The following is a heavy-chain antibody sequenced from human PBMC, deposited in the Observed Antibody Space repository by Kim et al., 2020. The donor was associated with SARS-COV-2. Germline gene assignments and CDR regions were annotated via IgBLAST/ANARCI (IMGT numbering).Heavy chain of an antibody. CDR2: LRTEGRAT. D-gene: IGHD4-17*01. V-gene: IGHV3-7*05. CDR3: ASIDYGDSYW. CDR1: GFSFATSW. J-gene: IGHJ2*01. Sequence: GGSLRLSCAASGFSFATSWMTCFLRSLGKGLEWVARLRTEGRATYYVDSLKGRFIISRANARNSVFLQMNSLRAEDTAIYYCASIDYGDSYW.